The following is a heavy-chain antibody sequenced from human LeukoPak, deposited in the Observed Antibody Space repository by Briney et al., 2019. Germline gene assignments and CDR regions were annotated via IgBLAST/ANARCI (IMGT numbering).Heavy chain of an antibody. D-gene: IGHD1-26*01. V-gene: IGHV3-30*18. CDR1: GFTFSSYG. CDR2: ISYDGSNK. J-gene: IGHJ4*02. CDR3: AKVGGSYYGNYYFDY. Sequence: GGSLRPSCAASGFTFSSYGMHWVRQAPGKGLEWVAVISYDGSNKYYADSVKGRFTISRDNSKNTLYLQMNSLRAEDTAVYYCAKVGGSYYGNYYFDYWGQGTLVTVSS.